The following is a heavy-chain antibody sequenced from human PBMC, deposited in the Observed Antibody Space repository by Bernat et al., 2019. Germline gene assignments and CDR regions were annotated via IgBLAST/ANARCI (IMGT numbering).Heavy chain of an antibody. CDR3: ARDFVVVPAAIPTNYYYGMDV. CDR1: GFTFSSYA. J-gene: IGHJ6*02. CDR2: ISYDGSNK. Sequence: QVQLVESGGGVVQPGRSLRLSCAASGFTFSSYAMHWVRQAPGKGLEWVAVISYDGSNKYYADSVKGRFTISRDNSKNTLYLQMNSLRAEDTAVYYCARDFVVVPAAIPTNYYYGMDVWGQGTTVTVSS. D-gene: IGHD2-2*02. V-gene: IGHV3-30-3*01.